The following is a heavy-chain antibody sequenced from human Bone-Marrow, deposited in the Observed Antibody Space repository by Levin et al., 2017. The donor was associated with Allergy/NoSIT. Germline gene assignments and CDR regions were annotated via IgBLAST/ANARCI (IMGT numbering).Heavy chain of an antibody. J-gene: IGHJ3*01. CDR1: GFTVNNNY. CDR3: ARNPGAVPTTS. V-gene: IGHV3-53*01. CDR2: IYSDGTT. D-gene: IGHD2-2*01. Sequence: QTGGSLRLSCAASGFTVNNNYMIWVRQAPGKGLEWVSQIYSDGTTHFADSVKGRFAISRDSSKNTMYLQMNSLRPEDTAMYYCARNPGAVPTTSWGRGTMVTVSS.